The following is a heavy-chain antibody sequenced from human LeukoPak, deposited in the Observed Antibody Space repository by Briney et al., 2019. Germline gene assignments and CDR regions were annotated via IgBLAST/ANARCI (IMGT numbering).Heavy chain of an antibody. CDR1: GFTFSDYY. CDR3: ARGWVVGATRFDY. J-gene: IGHJ4*02. D-gene: IGHD1-26*01. Sequence: PGGSLRLSCAASGFTFSDYYMSWIRQAPGKGLEWVPYISSSGSTIYYADSVKGRFTISRDNAKNSLYLQMNSLRAEDTAVYYCARGWVVGATRFDYWGQGTLVTVSS. CDR2: ISSSGSTI. V-gene: IGHV3-11*01.